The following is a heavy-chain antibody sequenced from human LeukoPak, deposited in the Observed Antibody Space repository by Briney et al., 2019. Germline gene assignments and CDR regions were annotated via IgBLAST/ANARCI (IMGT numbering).Heavy chain of an antibody. CDR3: ARHGAVAGTGY. D-gene: IGHD6-19*01. CDR2: IYYSGST. V-gene: IGHV4-39*01. Sequence: KTSETLSLTCTVSGGSISSSSYYWGWIRQPPGKGLECIGSIYYSGSTYYNPSLKSRVTISVDTSKNQYSLKLSSVTAADTAVYYCARHGAVAGTGYWGQGTLVTVSS. CDR1: GGSISSSSYY. J-gene: IGHJ4*02.